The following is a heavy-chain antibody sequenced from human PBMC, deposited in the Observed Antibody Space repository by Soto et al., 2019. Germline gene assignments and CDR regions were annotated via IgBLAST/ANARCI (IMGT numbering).Heavy chain of an antibody. V-gene: IGHV3-21*01. J-gene: IGHJ5*02. CDR2: ISSSSSYI. CDR3: ARDQDIVVVPAAIPNWFDP. Sequence: EVQLVESGGGLVKPGGSLRLSCAASGFTFSSYSMNWVRQAPGKGLEWVSSISSSSSYIYYADSVKGRFTISRDNAKNXLCXQMNSLRAEDTAVYYCARDQDIVVVPAAIPNWFDPWGQGTLVTVSS. D-gene: IGHD2-2*01. CDR1: GFTFSSYS.